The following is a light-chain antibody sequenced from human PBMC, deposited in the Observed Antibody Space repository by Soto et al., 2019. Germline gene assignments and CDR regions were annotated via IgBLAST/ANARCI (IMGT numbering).Light chain of an antibody. J-gene: IGKJ1*01. CDR2: QVS. CDR3: MQALESPRT. Sequence: DVVMAQSPLSLPVTLGQPASISCRSNQSLGYGNGNTYLSWMQQRPGQSPRRLIYQVSKRDSGVPDRFSGSGSGTDFTLKISRVEAEDVGIFYCMQALESPRTFGQGTKVEIK. CDR1: QSLGYGNGNTY. V-gene: IGKV2-30*01.